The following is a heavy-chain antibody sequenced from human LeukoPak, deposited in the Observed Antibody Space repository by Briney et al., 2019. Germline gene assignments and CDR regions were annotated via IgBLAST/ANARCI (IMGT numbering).Heavy chain of an antibody. CDR2: IIPIFGTA. CDR1: GGTFSSYA. J-gene: IGHJ6*02. Sequence: ASVKVSCRASGGTFSSYAISWVRQAPGQGLEWMGGIIPIFGTANYAQKFQGRVTITADESTSTAYMELSSLRSEDTAVYYCARVVGYYGSGSYYYYYGMDVWGQGTTVTVSS. V-gene: IGHV1-69*13. D-gene: IGHD3-10*01. CDR3: ARVVGYYGSGSYYYYYGMDV.